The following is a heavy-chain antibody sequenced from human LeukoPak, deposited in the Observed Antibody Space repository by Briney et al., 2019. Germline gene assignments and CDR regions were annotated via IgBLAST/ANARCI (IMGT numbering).Heavy chain of an antibody. CDR2: INPSGGST. Sequence: ASVKVSCKASGYTFTSYYMHWVRQAPGQGLEWMGIINPSGGSTSYAQKFQGRVTMTRDTSTSTVYMELSSLRSEDTAVYYCASRLPWQLPATEPEGYYYYMDVWGKGTTVTVSS. V-gene: IGHV1-46*01. D-gene: IGHD2-2*01. CDR3: ASRLPWQLPATEPEGYYYYMDV. J-gene: IGHJ6*03. CDR1: GYTFTSYY.